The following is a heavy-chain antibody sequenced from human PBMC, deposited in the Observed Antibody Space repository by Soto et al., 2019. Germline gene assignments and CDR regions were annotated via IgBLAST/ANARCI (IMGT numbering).Heavy chain of an antibody. CDR3: ARDYYGSGSYYKRGTWFDP. CDR2: IYYSGST. V-gene: IGHV4-31*03. Sequence: QVQLQESGPGLVKPSQTLSLTCTVSGGSISSGGYYWSWIRQHPGKGLEWIGYIYYSGSTYYNPSLKSRVTISVDTSKNQFSLKLSCVTAADTAVYYCARDYYGSGSYYKRGTWFDPWGQGTLVTVSS. CDR1: GGSISSGGYY. J-gene: IGHJ5*02. D-gene: IGHD3-10*01.